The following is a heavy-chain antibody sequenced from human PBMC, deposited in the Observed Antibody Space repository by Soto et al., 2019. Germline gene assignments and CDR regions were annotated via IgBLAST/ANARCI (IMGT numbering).Heavy chain of an antibody. D-gene: IGHD3-10*01. Sequence: SETLSLTCTVSGGTIISSSYYWGWIRQSPGKGLEWIASIYYSGHTYYNPSLKSRVTISVDTSKNQFSLKLSSVTAADTAVYYCAMSLWFGNTPNWFDPWGQGTLVTAPQ. CDR3: AMSLWFGNTPNWFDP. J-gene: IGHJ5*02. V-gene: IGHV4-39*01. CDR2: IYYSGHT. CDR1: GGTIISSSYY.